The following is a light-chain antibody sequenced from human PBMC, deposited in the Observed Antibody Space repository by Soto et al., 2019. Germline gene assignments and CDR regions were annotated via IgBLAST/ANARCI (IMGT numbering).Light chain of an antibody. CDR3: NSYTSSNTYG. Sequence: QSALTQPASLSGSPGRSITISCTGTSSDIGAYDYVSWFQQHPGKAPKLMISEVNNRPSGVSNRFSGSKSGNTAYLTISGLQVEAEADYYCNSYTSSNTYGVASGTKVTVL. CDR2: EVN. V-gene: IGLV2-14*01. J-gene: IGLJ1*01. CDR1: SSDIGAYDY.